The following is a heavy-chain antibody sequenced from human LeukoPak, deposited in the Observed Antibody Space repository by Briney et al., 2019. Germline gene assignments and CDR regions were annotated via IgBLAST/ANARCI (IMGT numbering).Heavy chain of an antibody. D-gene: IGHD6-19*01. CDR3: AKAVAVAGFDY. V-gene: IGHV3-9*01. CDR2: ISWNSGSI. CDR1: GFTFSSYA. Sequence: GGSLRLSCAASGFTFSSYAMSWVRQAPGKGLEWVSGISWNSGSIGYADSVKGRFTISRDNAKNSLYLQMNSLRAEDTALYYCAKAVAVAGFDYWGQGTLVTVSS. J-gene: IGHJ4*02.